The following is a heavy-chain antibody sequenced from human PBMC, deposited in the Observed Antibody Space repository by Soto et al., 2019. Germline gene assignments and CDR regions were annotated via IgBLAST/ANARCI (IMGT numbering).Heavy chain of an antibody. V-gene: IGHV3-66*01. Sequence: GGALRLSCAASGFTFSSYSMNWVRQAPGKGLGWVSVIYSGGSTYYTDSVKGRFTISRDNSKNTLYLQMNSLRAEDTAVYYCARDVSGDYEGWFEPWGQGTLVTVSS. CDR1: GFTFSSYS. D-gene: IGHD4-17*01. CDR2: IYSGGST. CDR3: ARDVSGDYEGWFEP. J-gene: IGHJ5*02.